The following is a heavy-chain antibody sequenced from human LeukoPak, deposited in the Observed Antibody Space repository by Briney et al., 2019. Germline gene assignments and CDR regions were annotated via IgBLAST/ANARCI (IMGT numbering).Heavy chain of an antibody. CDR2: IYYAGST. CDR3: ARGRRIVVLPGRGYFDL. V-gene: IGHV4-39*02. D-gene: IGHD4/OR15-4a*01. Sequence: SETLSLTSSVSGDSISSSSYYWSWIRVPPGKGLEWIGSIYYAGSTYYNPSLKSRVTLSVDTSTNHFSLNIKSVTAADTAMYYCARGRRIVVLPGRGYFDLWGRGTLVTVSS. J-gene: IGHJ2*01. CDR1: GDSISSSSYY.